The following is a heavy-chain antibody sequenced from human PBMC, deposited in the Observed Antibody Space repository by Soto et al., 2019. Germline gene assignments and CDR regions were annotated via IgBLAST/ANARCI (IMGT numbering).Heavy chain of an antibody. D-gene: IGHD6-13*01. J-gene: IGHJ6*02. V-gene: IGHV1-8*01. CDR3: ARAVKLVGFYYYGMDV. Sequence: RAPVKVSCQASGYTFTSYDINWVRQATGQGLEWMGWMNPNSDNTGYAQKVTGRVTMTRNTSISTAYMELSSLRSEDTAVYYWARAVKLVGFYYYGMDVWGQGTTVTVSS. CDR1: GYTFTSYD. CDR2: MNPNSDNT.